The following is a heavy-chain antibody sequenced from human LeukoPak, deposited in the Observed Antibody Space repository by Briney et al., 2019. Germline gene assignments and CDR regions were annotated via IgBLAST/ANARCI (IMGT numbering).Heavy chain of an antibody. Sequence: GASLRLYCAASGFTCSSYAMSWVRQAPGTGLELVSVFSGSGGNTYYADSVKGRFTISRDNSKNTLYLQMNSLRAEDTAIYYCAKDGKGAPVAGTGYFDYWGQGTLVTVSS. J-gene: IGHJ4*02. CDR3: AKDGKGAPVAGTGYFDY. CDR1: GFTCSSYA. D-gene: IGHD6-19*01. V-gene: IGHV3-23*01. CDR2: FSGSGGNT.